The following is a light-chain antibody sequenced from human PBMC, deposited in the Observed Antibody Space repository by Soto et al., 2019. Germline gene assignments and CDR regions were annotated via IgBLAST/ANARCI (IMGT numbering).Light chain of an antibody. Sequence: HLVLTQSPSASASLGASVKITCTLSSGHSSYAIAWHQQQPEKGPRYLMKIKSDGSHIKGDGIPDRFSGSSSGAERYLTISSLQSEDEADYYCQTWGTAIFYVFGTGTKVTVL. V-gene: IGLV4-69*01. CDR2: IKSDGSH. CDR1: SGHSSYA. CDR3: QTWGTAIFYV. J-gene: IGLJ1*01.